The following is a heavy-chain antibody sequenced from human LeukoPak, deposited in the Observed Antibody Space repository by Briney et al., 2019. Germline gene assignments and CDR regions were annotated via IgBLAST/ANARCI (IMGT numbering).Heavy chain of an antibody. CDR2: INPNSGGT. V-gene: IGHV1-2*02. CDR3: ARDKGGSSSWLPTYYYMDV. Sequence: ASVKVSCKASGYTFTGYYMHWVRQAPGQGLEWMGWINPNSGGTNYAQKFQGRVTMTRDTSISTAYMELSRLRSDDTAVYYCARDKGGSSSWLPTYYYMDVWGKGTTVTVSS. CDR1: GYTFTGYY. J-gene: IGHJ6*03. D-gene: IGHD6-13*01.